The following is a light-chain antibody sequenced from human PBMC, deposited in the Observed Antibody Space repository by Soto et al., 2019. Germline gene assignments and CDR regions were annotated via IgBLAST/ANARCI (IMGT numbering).Light chain of an antibody. J-gene: IGKJ2*01. CDR1: QDINNY. V-gene: IGKV1-33*01. CDR2: DAS. CDR3: QQCDNLPYT. Sequence: DVLMTQSPSSLSASVGDRVTITCQASQDINNYLNWYQQKPGKAPKLLIYDASNLETAVPLRFSGSGSETEFTFTISSLQPEDIATYYCQQCDNLPYTFGQGTKLEMK.